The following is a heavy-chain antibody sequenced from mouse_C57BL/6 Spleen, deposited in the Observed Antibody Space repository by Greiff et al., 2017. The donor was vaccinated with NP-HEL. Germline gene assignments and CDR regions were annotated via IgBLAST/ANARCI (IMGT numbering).Heavy chain of an antibody. CDR2: IYPGSGNT. J-gene: IGHJ4*01. CDR3: ARDDYDAMDY. CDR1: GYSFTSYY. V-gene: IGHV1-66*01. Sequence: QVQLQQSGPELVKPGASVKTSCKASGYSFTSYYIHWVKQRPGQGLEWIGWIYPGSGNTKYNEKFKGKATLTADTSSSTAYMQLSSLTSEDSAVYYCARDDYDAMDYWGQGTSVTVSS.